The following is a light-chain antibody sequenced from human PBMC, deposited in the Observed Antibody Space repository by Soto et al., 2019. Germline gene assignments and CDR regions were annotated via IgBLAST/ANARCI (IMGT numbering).Light chain of an antibody. V-gene: IGKV3-15*01. CDR1: QSISDN. Sequence: DIVMTQSPAILSVSLGERATLSCLPSQSISDNLAWNQQRSGQAPRLLIYGASTRATGVPARFSGSGSGTEFTLTISSLQSDDFAIYYCQQYKSWPPLTFGGGTKVE. CDR3: QQYKSWPPLT. CDR2: GAS. J-gene: IGKJ4*01.